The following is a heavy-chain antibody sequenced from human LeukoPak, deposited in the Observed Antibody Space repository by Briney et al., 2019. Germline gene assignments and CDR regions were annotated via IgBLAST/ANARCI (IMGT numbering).Heavy chain of an antibody. V-gene: IGHV1-2*02. D-gene: IGHD2-2*01. CDR1: GYTFTGYY. CDR2: INPNSGGT. J-gene: IGHJ6*03. Sequence: ASVKVSCKASGYTFTGYYMHWVRQAPGQGLEWMGWINPNSGGTNYAQKFQGRVTMTWDTSISTAYMELSRLRSADTAVYYCARDEYCSSTTCFYPYYMDVWGKGTTVTVSS. CDR3: ARDEYCSSTTCFYPYYMDV.